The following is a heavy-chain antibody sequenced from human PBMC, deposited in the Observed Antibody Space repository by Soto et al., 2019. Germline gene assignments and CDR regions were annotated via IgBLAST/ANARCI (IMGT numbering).Heavy chain of an antibody. V-gene: IGHV1-69*13. J-gene: IGHJ6*02. D-gene: IGHD2-15*01. Sequence: GVSVKVSCKASGGTFSSYAISWVRQAPGQGLEWMGGIIPIFGTANYAQKFQGRVTITADESTSTAYMELSSLRSEDTAVYYCASPYSGGGGNYYYGMDVWGQGTTVTVSS. CDR2: IIPIFGTA. CDR3: ASPYSGGGGNYYYGMDV. CDR1: GGTFSSYA.